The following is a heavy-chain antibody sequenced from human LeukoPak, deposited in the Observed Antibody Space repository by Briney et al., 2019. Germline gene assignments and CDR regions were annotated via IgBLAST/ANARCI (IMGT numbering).Heavy chain of an antibody. V-gene: IGHV1-69*04. CDR3: ARDLYCSSTSCYYWFDP. J-gene: IGHJ5*02. CDR2: IIPILGIA. D-gene: IGHD2-2*01. Sequence: SVKVSCKASGGTFSSYAISWVRQAPGQGLEWMGRIIPILGIANYAQKFQGRVTITADKSTSTAYMELSSLRSEDTAVYYCARDLYCSSTSCYYWFDPWGQGTLVTVSS. CDR1: GGTFSSYA.